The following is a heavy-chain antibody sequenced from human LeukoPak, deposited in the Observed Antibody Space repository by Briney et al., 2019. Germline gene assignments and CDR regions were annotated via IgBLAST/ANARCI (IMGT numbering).Heavy chain of an antibody. D-gene: IGHD1-26*01. CDR2: ISSYGSNK. Sequence: TGGPLRLSCAASTFTFSSYAMHWVRQAPGKGLEGVTVISSYGSNKYYADSVKGRLSISRDNYKNTLDLQMNSLRAEDTAVYYCAAYSGSYPEYFQYWGQGILVTVSS. CDR1: TFTFSSYA. V-gene: IGHV3-30*04. J-gene: IGHJ1*01. CDR3: AAYSGSYPEYFQY.